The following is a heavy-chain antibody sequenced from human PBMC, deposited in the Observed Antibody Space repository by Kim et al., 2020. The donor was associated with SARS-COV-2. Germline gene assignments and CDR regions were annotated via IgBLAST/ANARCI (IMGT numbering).Heavy chain of an antibody. Sequence: SETLSLTCAVYGGSFSGYYWSWIRQPPGKGLEWIGEINHSGSTNYNPSLKSRVTISVDTSKNQFSLKLSSVTAADTAVYYCARMGYCSGGSCYYYYGMDVWGQGTTVTVSS. CDR3: ARMGYCSGGSCYYYYGMDV. CDR1: GGSFSGYY. CDR2: INHSGST. J-gene: IGHJ6*02. D-gene: IGHD2-15*01. V-gene: IGHV4-34*01.